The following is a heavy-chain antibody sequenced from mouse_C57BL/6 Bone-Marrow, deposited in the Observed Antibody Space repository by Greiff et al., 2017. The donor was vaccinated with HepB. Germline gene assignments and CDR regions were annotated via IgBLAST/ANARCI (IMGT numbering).Heavy chain of an antibody. CDR3: ARDPNYYGSSDWYFDV. J-gene: IGHJ1*03. D-gene: IGHD1-1*01. Sequence: EVQLQESGGGLVQSGRSLRLSCATSGFTFSDFYMEWVRQAPGKGLEWIAASRNKANDYTTEYSASVKGRFIVSRDTSQSILYLQMNALRAEDTAIYYCARDPNYYGSSDWYFDVWGTGTTVTVSS. V-gene: IGHV7-1*01. CDR2: SRNKANDYTT. CDR1: GFTFSDFY.